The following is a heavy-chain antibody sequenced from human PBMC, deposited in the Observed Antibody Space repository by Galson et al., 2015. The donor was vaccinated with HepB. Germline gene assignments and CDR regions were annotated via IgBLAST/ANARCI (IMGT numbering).Heavy chain of an antibody. Sequence: QSGAEVKKPGESLKISCKGSGYSFTSYWIGWVRQMPGKGLEWMGIIYPGDSDTRYSPSFQGQVTISADKSISTAYLQWSSLKASDTAMYYCARLADYSNYNRAFDIWGQGTMVTVSS. V-gene: IGHV5-51*01. J-gene: IGHJ3*02. D-gene: IGHD4-11*01. CDR1: GYSFTSYW. CDR3: ARLADYSNYNRAFDI. CDR2: IYPGDSDT.